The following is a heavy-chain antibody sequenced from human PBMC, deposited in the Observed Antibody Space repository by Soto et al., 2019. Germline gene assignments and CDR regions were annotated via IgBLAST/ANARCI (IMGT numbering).Heavy chain of an antibody. V-gene: IGHV2-5*02. CDR1: GFSLSTSGVG. J-gene: IGHJ5*02. CDR2: IYWDDDK. CDR3: AHSTYYYDSSGYHTVWFDP. Sequence: SGPTLVNPTQTLTLTCTFSGFSLSTSGVGVGWIRQPPGKALEWLALIYWDDDKRYSPSLKSRLTITKDTSKNQVVLTMTNMDPVDTATYYCAHSTYYYDSSGYHTVWFDPWGQGTLVTVSS. D-gene: IGHD3-22*01.